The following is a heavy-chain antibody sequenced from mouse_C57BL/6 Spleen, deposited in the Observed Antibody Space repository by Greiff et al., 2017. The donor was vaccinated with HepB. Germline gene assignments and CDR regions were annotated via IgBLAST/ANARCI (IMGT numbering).Heavy chain of an antibody. J-gene: IGHJ3*01. Sequence: EVKLMESGGGLVKPGGSLKLSCAASGFTFSSYAMSWVRQTPEKRLEWVATISDGGSYTYYPDNVKGRFTISRDNAKNNLYLQMSHLKSEDTAMYYCARDAGAWFAYWGQGTLVTVSA. CDR1: GFTFSSYA. CDR3: ARDAGAWFAY. CDR2: ISDGGSYT. V-gene: IGHV5-4*01.